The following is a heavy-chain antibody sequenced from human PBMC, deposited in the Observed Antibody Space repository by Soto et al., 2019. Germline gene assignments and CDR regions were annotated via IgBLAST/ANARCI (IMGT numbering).Heavy chain of an antibody. CDR2: MLYSGLT. CDR3: ARDRGYYYGSGSYYNEESYNWFDP. V-gene: IGHV4-39*02. CDR1: GYSVSSSDYY. Sequence: PSETLSLTCSVSGYSVSSSDYYWAWIRQPPGKGLEWIGSMLYSGLTYYNPSLKSRVTLSVDTSKNQFSVRLNSVTAADTAVYYCARDRGYYYGSGSYYNEESYNWFDPWGQGTLVTVSS. D-gene: IGHD3-10*01. J-gene: IGHJ5*02.